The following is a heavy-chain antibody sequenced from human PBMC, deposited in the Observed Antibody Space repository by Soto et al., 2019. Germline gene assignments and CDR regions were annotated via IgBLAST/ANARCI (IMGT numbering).Heavy chain of an antibody. CDR3: ARENYDFWSGNDY. J-gene: IGHJ4*02. Sequence: ASVKVSCNASGYTFTGYYMHWLLQSPGQGLELMGWINPNSGGTNYAQKFQGRVTMTRDTSISTAYMELSRLRSDDTAVYYCARENYDFWSGNDYWGQGTLVTFSS. D-gene: IGHD3-3*01. CDR1: GYTFTGYY. V-gene: IGHV1-2*02. CDR2: INPNSGGT.